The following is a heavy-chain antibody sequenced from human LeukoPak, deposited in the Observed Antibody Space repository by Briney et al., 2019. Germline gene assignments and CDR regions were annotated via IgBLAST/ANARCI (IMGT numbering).Heavy chain of an antibody. V-gene: IGHV4-38-2*02. CDR2: IYHSGST. D-gene: IGHD1-14*01. Sequence: SETLSLTCTVSGYSISSGYYWGWIRQPPGKGLEWIGSIYHSGSTYYNPSLKSRVTISVDTSKNQFSLKLSSVTAADTAVYYCARDALSGVTTRVFDYWGQGTLVTVSS. CDR1: GYSISSGYY. CDR3: ARDALSGVTTRVFDY. J-gene: IGHJ4*02.